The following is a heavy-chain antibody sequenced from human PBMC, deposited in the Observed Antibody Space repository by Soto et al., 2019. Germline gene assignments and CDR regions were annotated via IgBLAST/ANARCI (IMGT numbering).Heavy chain of an antibody. CDR2: INPSGTTT. J-gene: IGHJ6*02. CDR1: GYTFTSYY. D-gene: IGHD2-2*01. CDR3: ARPQIASRYYYGMDV. V-gene: IGHV1-46*01. Sequence: QVQLVQSGAEVKKPGASVKVSCKASGYTFTSYYMHWVRQAPGQGLEWMGIINPSGTTTDYAQKYQGRVTITRATSTSQYYMELSSLRSEDTAVYYCARPQIASRYYYGMDVWGQGTTVTVSS.